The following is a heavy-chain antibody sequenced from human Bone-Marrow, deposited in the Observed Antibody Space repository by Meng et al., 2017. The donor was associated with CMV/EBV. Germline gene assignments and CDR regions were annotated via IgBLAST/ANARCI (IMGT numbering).Heavy chain of an antibody. CDR1: GFTFSSYS. CDR3: ARDGREFAGRHFDY. V-gene: IGHV3-21*01. J-gene: IGHJ4*02. D-gene: IGHD3-10*01. CDR2: ISSSSSYI. Sequence: GESLKILFSGSGFTFSSYSMNWVRQAPGKGLEWVSSISSSSSYIYYADSVKGRVTISRDNAKNSLYLQMNSLRAEDTAVYYCARDGREFAGRHFDYWGQGTLVTVSS.